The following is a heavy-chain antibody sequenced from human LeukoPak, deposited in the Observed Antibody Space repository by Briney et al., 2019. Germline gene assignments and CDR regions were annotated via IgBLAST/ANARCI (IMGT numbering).Heavy chain of an antibody. CDR3: TTGGYGGQFDY. J-gene: IGHJ4*02. Sequence: PGGSLRLSCAASGFTFNNYGMHWVRQAPGKGLEWVALIWYDGTNKYYGDSVKGRFTISRDNSKNTLYLQMNSLKTEDTAVYYCTTGGYGGQFDYWGQGTVDTVSS. D-gene: IGHD5-12*01. CDR1: GFTFNNYG. CDR2: IWYDGTNK. V-gene: IGHV3-33*01.